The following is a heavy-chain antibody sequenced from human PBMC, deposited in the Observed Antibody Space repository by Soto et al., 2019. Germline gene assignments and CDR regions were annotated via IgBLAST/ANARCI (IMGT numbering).Heavy chain of an antibody. V-gene: IGHV3-23*01. CDR3: AKEDTTMTYPFDS. J-gene: IGHJ4*02. D-gene: IGHD5-18*01. CDR1: AFSFGSYA. Sequence: EVQLLESGGGLVQTGGSLRLSCAASAFSFGSYAMTWVRQAPGKGLEWVSGISGSGGSTYYADSVKGRFTISRDNSKSTLYLQMNSLRADDTAVYYCAKEDTTMTYPFDSWGQGTLVTVSS. CDR2: ISGSGGST.